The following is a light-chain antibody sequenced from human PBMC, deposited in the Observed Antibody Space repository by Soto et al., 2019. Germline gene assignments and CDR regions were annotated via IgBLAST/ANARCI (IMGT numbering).Light chain of an antibody. CDR3: QQYAGSPRT. J-gene: IGKJ1*01. CDR1: QSVTSSY. V-gene: IGKV3-20*01. CDR2: GAS. Sequence: IMMTQSPATLSLSPGERATLSCRASQSVTSSYLAWYQQKPGRAPRLLIYGASSRATGIPARFSGSGSGTDFTLTINRVEPEDFAVYFCQQYAGSPRTFGQGTKVDI.